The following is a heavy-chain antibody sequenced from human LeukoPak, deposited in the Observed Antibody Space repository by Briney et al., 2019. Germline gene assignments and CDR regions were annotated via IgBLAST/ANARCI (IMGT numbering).Heavy chain of an antibody. D-gene: IGHD3-16*02. CDR1: GGSFSGYY. J-gene: IGHJ4*02. Sequence: KSWETLSLTCAVYGGSFSGYYWSWIRQPPGKGLEWIGEINHSGSTNYNPSLKSRVTISVDTSKNQFSLKLSSVTAADTAVYYCARRVYDYVWGSYRPIDYWGQGTLVTVSS. CDR2: INHSGST. CDR3: ARRVYDYVWGSYRPIDY. V-gene: IGHV4-34*01.